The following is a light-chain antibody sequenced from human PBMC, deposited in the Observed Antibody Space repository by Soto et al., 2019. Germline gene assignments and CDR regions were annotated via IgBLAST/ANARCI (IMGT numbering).Light chain of an antibody. V-gene: IGLV2-14*01. CDR2: EVS. CDR3: SSYTSSSTYV. J-gene: IGLJ1*01. CDR1: NIDVGGYNS. Sequence: QSVLTQPASASGSPGHSITISCTGTNIDVGGYNSVSWYPQHPGKAPKLMIYEVSNRPSGVSNRFSGSKSGNTASLTISGLQAEDEADYYCSSYTSSSTYVFGNGTKVTVL.